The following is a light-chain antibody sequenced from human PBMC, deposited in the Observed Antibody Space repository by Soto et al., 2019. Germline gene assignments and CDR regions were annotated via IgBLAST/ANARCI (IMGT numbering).Light chain of an antibody. V-gene: IGLV1-51*01. CDR2: DDN. Sequence: QPGLTQPPSVSAAPGQKFTISCSGSSSNIGGNSVSWYQQLPGTAPKLLIYDDNKRPSGIPDRFSGSKSGTSATLGITGFQTGDEADYYCGSWDSSLSAYVFGTGTKVTVL. J-gene: IGLJ1*01. CDR1: SSNIGGNS. CDR3: GSWDSSLSAYV.